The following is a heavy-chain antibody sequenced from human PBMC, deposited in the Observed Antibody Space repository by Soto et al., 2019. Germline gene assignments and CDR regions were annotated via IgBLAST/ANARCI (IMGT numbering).Heavy chain of an antibody. V-gene: IGHV3-11*01. CDR2: ISSSGSTI. Sequence: QVQVVESGGGLVKPGGSLRLSCAASGFTFSDYYMSWVRQAPGKGLEWVSYISSSGSTIYYADSVKGRFTISRDNAKNSLYLQMNSLRAEDTAVYYFARGGYCSSTSCYPQYFQQWGQGTLVTVSS. J-gene: IGHJ1*01. CDR3: ARGGYCSSTSCYPQYFQQ. D-gene: IGHD2-2*01. CDR1: GFTFSDYY.